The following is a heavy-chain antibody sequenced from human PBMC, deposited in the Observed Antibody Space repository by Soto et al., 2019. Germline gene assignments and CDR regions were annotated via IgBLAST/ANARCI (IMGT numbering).Heavy chain of an antibody. V-gene: IGHV1-69*01. D-gene: IGHD5-18*01. J-gene: IGHJ6*02. Sequence: QMHLVQSGAEVKKPGSSVKVSCKASGGSFTYTLSWVRQAPGQGLEWMGGIIPIFGTTNYAQKFQDRVTITADDSTNTAYMELNTLTSQDTAVYYCARLHSHGTYGMDVWGQGTKVTVSS. CDR2: IIPIFGTT. CDR3: ARLHSHGTYGMDV. CDR1: GGSFTYT.